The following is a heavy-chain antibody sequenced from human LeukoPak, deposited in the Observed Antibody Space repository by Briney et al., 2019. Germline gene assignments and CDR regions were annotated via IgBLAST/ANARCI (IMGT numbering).Heavy chain of an antibody. Sequence: ASVKVSCKASGGTFSSYAISWVRQAPGQGLEWMGRIIPILGIANYAQKFQGRVTITADKSTSTAYMELSSLRSEDTAVYYCARMKRGDGSGSYASYGMDVWGQGTTVTVSS. J-gene: IGHJ6*02. D-gene: IGHD3-10*01. CDR1: GGTFSSYA. CDR3: ARMKRGDGSGSYASYGMDV. CDR2: IIPILGIA. V-gene: IGHV1-69*04.